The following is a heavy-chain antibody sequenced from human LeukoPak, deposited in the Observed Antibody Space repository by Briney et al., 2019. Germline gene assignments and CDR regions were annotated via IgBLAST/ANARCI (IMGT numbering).Heavy chain of an antibody. V-gene: IGHV1-2*02. CDR3: ARDSLSDDSSGYYDF. CDR1: GYTFSGHY. J-gene: IGHJ4*02. Sequence: GASVKVSCKASGYTFSGHYIHWVRQAPGHGLEWMGWINPKTLGTNYAQKFRGRVTMTRDTSITTVYMELSSLRSDDTAVYYCARDSLSDDSSGYYDFWGQGTLVAVST. D-gene: IGHD3-22*01. CDR2: INPKTLGT.